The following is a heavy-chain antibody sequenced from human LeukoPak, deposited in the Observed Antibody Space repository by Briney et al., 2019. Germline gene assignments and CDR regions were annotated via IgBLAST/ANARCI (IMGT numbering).Heavy chain of an antibody. J-gene: IGHJ4*02. CDR3: TTRRQDGW. V-gene: IGHV3-15*01. Sequence: GGSLRLSCVGSGFTFSDAWMSWVRQAPGKGLEGVGRIKSKSDDGTIDYAAPVKGRFTISRDDSRNTLYLQMNSLKTEDTAVYYCTTRRQDGWWGQGTLVTVS. D-gene: IGHD2-15*01. CDR2: IKSKSDDGTI. CDR1: GFTFSDAW.